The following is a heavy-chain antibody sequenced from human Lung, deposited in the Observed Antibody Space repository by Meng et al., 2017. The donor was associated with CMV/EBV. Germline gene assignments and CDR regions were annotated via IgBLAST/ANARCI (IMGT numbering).Heavy chain of an antibody. CDR3: ARDESDTAMVTDLYYYYGMDV. Sequence: GGPLRLSCVVSGFTFKNHAMHWVRQAPGKGPEWVAIVSSVGSGKYYADSVKGRLTVSRDNSRSTLYLHMNSLKTEDTAVYYCARDESDTAMVTDLYYYYGMDVWGQGTTVTVSS. J-gene: IGHJ6*01. CDR2: VSSVGSGK. D-gene: IGHD5-18*01. CDR1: GFTFKNHA. V-gene: IGHV3-30*04.